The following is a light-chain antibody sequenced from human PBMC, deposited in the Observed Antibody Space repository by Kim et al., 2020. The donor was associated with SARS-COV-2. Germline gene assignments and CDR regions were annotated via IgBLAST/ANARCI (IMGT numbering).Light chain of an antibody. Sequence: LSVSPGERATLSCRTSQSISTKLAWYQQKPGQAPRLLIYGASTRVTGIPARFSGSGSGTEFILTISSLQSEDFGLYYCQQYNDWLTFGGGTKLEI. J-gene: IGKJ4*01. V-gene: IGKV3-15*01. CDR2: GAS. CDR3: QQYNDWLT. CDR1: QSISTK.